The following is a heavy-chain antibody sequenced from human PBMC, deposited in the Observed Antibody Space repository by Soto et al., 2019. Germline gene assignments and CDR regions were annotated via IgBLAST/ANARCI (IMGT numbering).Heavy chain of an antibody. CDR2: ISYDGSDK. CDR1: GFTFNNSG. CDR3: VKDRVPGAYGNYYGMDV. Sequence: QVQLVESGGGVVQPGRSLRLSCRVSGFTFNNSGMHWVRQAPGKGLEWMAVISYDGSDKYYADSVKGRVIISRDNSKNTLNLEMNSLRAEDTAIYYCVKDRVPGAYGNYYGMDVWGQGTTGTVSS. V-gene: IGHV3-30*18. J-gene: IGHJ6*02. D-gene: IGHD5-12*01.